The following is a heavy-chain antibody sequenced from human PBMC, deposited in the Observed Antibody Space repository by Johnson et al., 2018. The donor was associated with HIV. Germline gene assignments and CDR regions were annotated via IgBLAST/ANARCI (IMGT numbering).Heavy chain of an antibody. CDR3: ARETRDDAFDI. CDR2: IKSKTDGGTT. D-gene: IGHD2-2*01. CDR1: GFPFSNYG. Sequence: VQLVESGGGVVQPGGSLRLSCAASGFPFSNYGMHWVRQAPGKGLEWVGRIKSKTDGGTTDYAAPVKGRFTISRDDSKNTLYLQMNSLRAEDTAMYYCARETRDDAFDIWGQGTMVTVSS. J-gene: IGHJ3*02. V-gene: IGHV3-15*01.